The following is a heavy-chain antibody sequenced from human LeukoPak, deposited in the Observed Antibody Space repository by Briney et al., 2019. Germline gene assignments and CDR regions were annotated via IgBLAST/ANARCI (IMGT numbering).Heavy chain of an antibody. J-gene: IGHJ5*02. V-gene: IGHV4-31*03. D-gene: IGHD3-10*01. CDR2: IYYSGST. CDR3: ARGWFGELKRPNWFDP. CDR1: GGSISSGGYY. Sequence: PSQTLSLTCTVSGGSISSGGYYWSWIRQHPGKGLEWIGYIYYSGSTYYNPSLKSRVTISVDTSKNQFSLKLSSVTAADMAVYYCARGWFGELKRPNWFDPWGQGTLVTVSS.